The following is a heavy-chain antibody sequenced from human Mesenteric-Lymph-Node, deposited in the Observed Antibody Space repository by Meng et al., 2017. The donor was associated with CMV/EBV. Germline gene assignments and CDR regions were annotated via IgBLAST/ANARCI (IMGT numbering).Heavy chain of an antibody. V-gene: IGHV3-11*01. J-gene: IGHJ4*02. CDR2: IDGSSYTI. CDR1: GFTFADYY. CDR3: ARDPIPRF. Sequence: GGSLRLSCAASGFTFADYYMAWIRQAPGKGLEWVSYIDGSSYTIYYADSVKGRFTISRDNAKNSLFLQMNSLRVDDTAVYFCARDPIPRFWGQGTLVTVSS. D-gene: IGHD2-21*01.